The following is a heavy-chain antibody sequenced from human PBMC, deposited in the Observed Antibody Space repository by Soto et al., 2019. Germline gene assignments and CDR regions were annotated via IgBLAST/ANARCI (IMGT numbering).Heavy chain of an antibody. CDR2: IWYDGSNK. V-gene: IGHV3-33*01. CDR1: GFTFSSYG. J-gene: IGHJ6*02. D-gene: IGHD3-3*01. Sequence: GGSLRLSCAASGFTFSSYGMHWVRQAPGKGLEWVAVIWYDGSNKYYADSVKGRFTISRDNSKNTLYLQMNSLRAEDTAVYYCARGQRITIFGVVDYGMDVWGQGTTVTVSS. CDR3: ARGQRITIFGVVDYGMDV.